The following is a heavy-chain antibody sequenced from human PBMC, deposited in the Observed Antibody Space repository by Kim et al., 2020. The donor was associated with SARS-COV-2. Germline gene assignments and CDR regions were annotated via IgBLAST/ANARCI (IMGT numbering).Heavy chain of an antibody. D-gene: IGHD1-7*01. CDR1: GYTFSDYH. CDR2: INCKTGVT. V-gene: IGHV1-2*02. CDR3: GTWIPVLAGHAPY. Sequence: ASVKVSCKASGYTFSDYHINWVRQAPGQGLEWMAWINCKTGVTEYAQMFQGRVTVTRDTSIRTAYMDVSRLMSDDTAVYYCGTWIPVLAGHAPYWGQGTLVTVSS. J-gene: IGHJ4*02.